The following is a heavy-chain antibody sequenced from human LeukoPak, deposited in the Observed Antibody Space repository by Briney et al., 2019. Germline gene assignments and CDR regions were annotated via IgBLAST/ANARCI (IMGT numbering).Heavy chain of an antibody. J-gene: IGHJ6*02. CDR1: GFTFEDYA. V-gene: IGHV3-9*01. Sequence: GRSLRLSCAASGFTFEDYAMHWVRQAPGKGLEWVSGISWNSGRIGYADSVKGRFTISRDNAKNSLYLQMNSLRAEDTALYYCAKERTDSPGWHYYGMDVWGQGTTVTVSS. CDR3: AKERTDSPGWHYYGMDV. CDR2: ISWNSGRI. D-gene: IGHD3/OR15-3a*01.